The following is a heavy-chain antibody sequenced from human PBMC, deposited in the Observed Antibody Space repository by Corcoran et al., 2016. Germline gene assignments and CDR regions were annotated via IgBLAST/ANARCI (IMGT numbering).Heavy chain of an antibody. J-gene: IGHJ5*02. CDR2: IYYSGST. Sequence: QVQLQESGPGLVKPSETLSLTCTVSGGSISSYYWSWIRQPPGKGLEWIGYIYYSGSTNYNPSLKSRVTISVDTSKNQFSRQLSSVTAADTAVYYCARVAHYYDSSGYRNWFDPWGQGTLVTVSS. CDR1: GGSISSYY. D-gene: IGHD3-22*01. CDR3: ARVAHYYDSSGYRNWFDP. V-gene: IGHV4-59*01.